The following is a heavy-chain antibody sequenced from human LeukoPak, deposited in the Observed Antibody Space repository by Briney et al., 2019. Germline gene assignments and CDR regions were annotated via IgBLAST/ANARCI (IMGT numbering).Heavy chain of an antibody. D-gene: IGHD1-26*01. Sequence: ASVKVSCKASGYTFTSYGISGVRQAPGQGREWMGWISAYNGNTNYAQKLQGRVTMTTDTSTSTAYMELRSPRSDDTAVYYCARDRLLPQGPMDPWGQGTLVTVSS. CDR2: ISAYNGNT. CDR1: GYTFTSYG. CDR3: ARDRLLPQGPMDP. V-gene: IGHV1-18*01. J-gene: IGHJ5*02.